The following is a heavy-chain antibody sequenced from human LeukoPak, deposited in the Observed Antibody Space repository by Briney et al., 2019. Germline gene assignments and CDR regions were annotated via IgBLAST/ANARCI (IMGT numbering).Heavy chain of an antibody. CDR1: GGSFCGYY. J-gene: IGHJ3*02. Sequence: SETLSPTCAVYGGSFCGYYWSWIRQPPGKGLEWIGEINHSGSTNYNPSLKSRVTISVDTSKNQFSLKLSSVTAADTAVYYCARYEVAGALDAFDIWGQGTMVTVSS. CDR2: INHSGST. D-gene: IGHD6-19*01. CDR3: ARYEVAGALDAFDI. V-gene: IGHV4-34*01.